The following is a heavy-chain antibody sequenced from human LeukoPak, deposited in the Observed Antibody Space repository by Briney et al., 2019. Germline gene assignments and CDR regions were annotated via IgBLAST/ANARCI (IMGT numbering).Heavy chain of an antibody. Sequence: SETLSLTCAVYGGSFSGYYWSWIRQPPGKGLDWIGEIKHSGSTNYNPSLKSQVTISVDTSKNQFSLKLSSVTAADTAVYYCARRDYWGQGTLVTVSS. J-gene: IGHJ4*02. CDR1: GGSFSGYY. CDR2: IKHSGST. V-gene: IGHV4-34*01. CDR3: ARRDY.